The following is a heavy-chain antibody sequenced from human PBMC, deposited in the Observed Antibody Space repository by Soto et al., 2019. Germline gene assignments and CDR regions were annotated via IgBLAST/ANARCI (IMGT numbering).Heavy chain of an antibody. CDR2: INSDGSST. D-gene: IGHD2-2*01. V-gene: IGHV3-74*03. CDR3: ARVETCSSTSCYSVFDY. J-gene: IGHJ4*02. CDR1: GFTFSSYW. Sequence: EVQLVESGGGLVQPGGSLRLSCAASGFTFSSYWMHWVRQAPGKGLVWVSRINSDGSSTTYADSVKGRFTISRDNAKNTLYLQMNSLRGEGTAVYYCARVETCSSTSCYSVFDYWGQGTLVTVSS.